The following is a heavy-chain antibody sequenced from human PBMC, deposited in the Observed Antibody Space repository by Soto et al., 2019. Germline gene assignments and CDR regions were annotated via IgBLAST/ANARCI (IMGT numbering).Heavy chain of an antibody. Sequence: GASVKVSCKASGYTFTSYYMHWVRQAPGQGLEWMGLINPSGGSTSYAQKFQGRVTMTRDTSTSTVYMELSSLRSEDTAVYYCARATGSPIDGVVPAAMRWDLGYWGQGTLVTVSS. CDR1: GYTFTSYY. CDR3: ARATGSPIDGVVPAAMRWDLGY. J-gene: IGHJ4*02. CDR2: INPSGGST. V-gene: IGHV1-46*03. D-gene: IGHD2-2*01.